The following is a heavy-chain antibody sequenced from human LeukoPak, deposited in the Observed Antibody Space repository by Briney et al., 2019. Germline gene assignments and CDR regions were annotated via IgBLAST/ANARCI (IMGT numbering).Heavy chain of an antibody. CDR3: ARVVEEDGYKLFDY. J-gene: IGHJ4*02. CDR1: GFTFSSYG. Sequence: PGGSLRLSCAASGFTFSSYGMHWVRQAPGKGLEWVAVIWYDGSNKYYADSVKGRFTISRDNSKNTLYLQMNSLRAEDTAVYYCARVVEEDGYKLFDYWGQGTLVTVSS. CDR2: IWYDGSNK. D-gene: IGHD5-24*01. V-gene: IGHV3-33*01.